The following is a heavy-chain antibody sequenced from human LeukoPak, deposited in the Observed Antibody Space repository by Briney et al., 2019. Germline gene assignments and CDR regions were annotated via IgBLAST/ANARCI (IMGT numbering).Heavy chain of an antibody. V-gene: IGHV4-34*01. CDR2: INHSGNT. CDR3: ARIPVALDGGLGDYSYFDL. CDR1: GGSFGNYY. J-gene: IGHJ2*01. D-gene: IGHD2-15*01. Sequence: SETLSLTCGIYGGSFGNYYWTWIRQPPGKGLEWIGEINHSGNTDYNPSLKSRVTMSVDTSKNQFSLRLSSVTAADTAVYYCARIPVALDGGLGDYSYFDLWGRGTQVTVSS.